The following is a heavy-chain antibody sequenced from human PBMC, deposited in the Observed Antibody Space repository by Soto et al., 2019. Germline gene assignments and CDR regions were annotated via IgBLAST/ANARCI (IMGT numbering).Heavy chain of an antibody. Sequence: PSETLSLTCAVSGGSISSSNWWSWVRQPPGKGLEWIGEIYHSGSTNYNPSLKSRVTISVDKSKNQFSLKLSSVTAADTAVYYCARDGPYITMVRGAHDAFDIWGQGTMVTVSS. V-gene: IGHV4-4*02. D-gene: IGHD3-10*01. CDR2: IYHSGST. CDR3: ARDGPYITMVRGAHDAFDI. J-gene: IGHJ3*02. CDR1: GGSISSSNW.